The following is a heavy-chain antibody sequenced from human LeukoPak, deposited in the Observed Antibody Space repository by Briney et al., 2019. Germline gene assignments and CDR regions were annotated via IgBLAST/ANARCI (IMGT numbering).Heavy chain of an antibody. J-gene: IGHJ6*02. Sequence: ASVKVSCKASGYTFTSYYMHWVRQAPGQGLEWMGWISTYNGNTNYAQNLQGRVTMTSDTSTSTAYMELRSLRSDDTAVYYCARGGGGGTYYYFGMDVWGQGTTVTVSS. V-gene: IGHV1-18*04. CDR2: ISTYNGNT. D-gene: IGHD2-21*01. CDR1: GYTFTSYY. CDR3: ARGGGGGTYYYFGMDV.